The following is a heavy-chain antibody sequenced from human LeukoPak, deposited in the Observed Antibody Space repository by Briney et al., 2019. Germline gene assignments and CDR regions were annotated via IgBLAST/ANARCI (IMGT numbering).Heavy chain of an antibody. V-gene: IGHV6-1*01. D-gene: IGHD6-19*01. J-gene: IGHJ6*02. CDR3: ARNPGYSSGWYQTYYYYGMDV. CDR2: TYYRSKWYN. Sequence: SQTLSLTCAISGDSVSSNSAAWNWIRQSPSRGLEWLGRTYYRSKWYNDYAVSVKSRITINPDTSKNQFSLQLNSVTPEDTAVYYCARNPGYSSGWYQTYYYYGMDVWGQGTTVTVSS. CDR1: GDSVSSNSAA.